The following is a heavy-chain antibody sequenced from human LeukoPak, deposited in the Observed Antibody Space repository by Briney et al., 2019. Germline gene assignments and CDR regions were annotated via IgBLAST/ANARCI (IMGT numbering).Heavy chain of an antibody. CDR1: GFTFSSYW. Sequence: PGGSLRLSCAASGFTFSSYWMHRVRQAPGKGLVWVSRINSDGSSTSYADSVKGRFTISRDNAKNTLYLQMNSLRAEDTAVYCCARVGVVPAAISPYYYGMDVWGKGTTVTVSS. CDR3: ARVGVVPAAISPYYYGMDV. D-gene: IGHD2-2*01. J-gene: IGHJ6*04. CDR2: INSDGSST. V-gene: IGHV3-74*01.